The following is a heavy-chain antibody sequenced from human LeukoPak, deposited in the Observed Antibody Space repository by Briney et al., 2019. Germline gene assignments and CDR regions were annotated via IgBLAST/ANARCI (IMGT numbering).Heavy chain of an antibody. CDR2: IIPIFGTA. CDR3: ARGGYYGSGSYYRRAYNWFDP. D-gene: IGHD3-10*01. V-gene: IGHV1-69*05. J-gene: IGHJ5*02. CDR1: GGTFSSYA. Sequence: ASVKVSCKASGGTFSSYAISWVRQAPGQGLERMGRIIPIFGTANYAQKFQGRVTITTDESTSTAYMELSSLRSEDTAVYYCARGGYYGSGSYYRRAYNWFDPWGQGTLVTVSS.